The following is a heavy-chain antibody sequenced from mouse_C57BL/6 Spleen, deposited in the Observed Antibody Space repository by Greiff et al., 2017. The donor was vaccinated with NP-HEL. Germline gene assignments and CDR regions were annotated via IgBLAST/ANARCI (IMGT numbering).Heavy chain of an antibody. CDR1: GFNIKDYY. J-gene: IGHJ1*03. V-gene: IGHV14-2*01. Sequence: EVQLQQSGAELVKPGASVKLSCTASGFNIKDYYMHWVKQRPEQGLEWIGRLDPEDGETKYAPKFQGKATITAETSSNTAYLQLSSLTSEDTAVYYCAYSYDLYWYFDVWGTGTTVTVSS. D-gene: IGHD2-10*02. CDR2: LDPEDGET. CDR3: AYSYDLYWYFDV.